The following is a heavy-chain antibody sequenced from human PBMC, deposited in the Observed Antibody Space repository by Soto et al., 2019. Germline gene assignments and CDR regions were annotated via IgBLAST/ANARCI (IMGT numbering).Heavy chain of an antibody. CDR1: GGSISSNY. CDR2: FYNSGST. J-gene: IGHJ5*02. V-gene: IGHV4-59*01. D-gene: IGHD6-13*01. Sequence: SETLSLTCTVSGGSISSNYWSWIRQPPGKGLEWIGYFYNSGSTNYNPSLKSQVTISVDTSKNQFSLKLTSVTAADTAVYYCARGSSWYDVDWFDPWGPGTLVTVSS. CDR3: ARGSSWYDVDWFDP.